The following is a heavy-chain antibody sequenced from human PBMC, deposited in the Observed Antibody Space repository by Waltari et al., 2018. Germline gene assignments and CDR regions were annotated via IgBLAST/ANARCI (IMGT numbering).Heavy chain of an antibody. D-gene: IGHD1-1*01. CDR1: GFTISNYW. J-gene: IGHJ4*02. V-gene: IGHV3-74*01. Sequence: EVQLVESGGDLVQPGGSMRLSCAASGFTISNYWIHWVRQAPGKGLVWVSCINGDGSRMTYADSVKGRFTLSRDNAKSTVYLQMSSLRAEDTALYYCVRVDNNGLEPFDYWVQGTLVTVSS. CDR3: VRVDNNGLEPFDY. CDR2: INGDGSRM.